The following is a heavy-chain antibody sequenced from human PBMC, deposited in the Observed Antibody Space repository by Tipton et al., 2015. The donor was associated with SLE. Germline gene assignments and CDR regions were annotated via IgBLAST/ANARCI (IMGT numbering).Heavy chain of an antibody. Sequence: SLRLSCAASGFTFSSYGMHWVRQAPGKGLEWVAVIWYDGSNKYYADSVKGGFTISRDNSKNTLYLQMNSLRAEDTAVYYCAKGVGGGEGAFDIWGRGTMVTVSS. CDR1: GFTFSSYG. V-gene: IGHV3-30*18. D-gene: IGHD2-21*01. CDR2: IWYDGSNK. CDR3: AKGVGGGEGAFDI. J-gene: IGHJ3*02.